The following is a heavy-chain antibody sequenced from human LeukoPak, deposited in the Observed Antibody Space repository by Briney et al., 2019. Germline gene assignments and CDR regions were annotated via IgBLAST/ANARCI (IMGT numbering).Heavy chain of an antibody. J-gene: IGHJ5*02. CDR2: IHYSGST. CDR3: TRTNYGDYNWFDP. V-gene: IGHV4-61*01. Sequence: SETLSLTCTVSGGAVSSDNYYWSWIRHPPGQGLEWIGYIHYSGSTKYNPSLKRRVTRSVDTSKNQFSLKVTSVTAADTAIYYCTRTNYGDYNWFDPWGQGTLVTVSS. CDR1: GGAVSSDNYY. D-gene: IGHD4-17*01.